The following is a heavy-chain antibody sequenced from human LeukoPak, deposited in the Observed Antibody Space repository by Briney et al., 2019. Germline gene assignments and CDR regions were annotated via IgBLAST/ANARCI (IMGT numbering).Heavy chain of an antibody. V-gene: IGHV4-59*08. D-gene: IGHD3-10*01. CDR2: IYYSGST. J-gene: IGHJ5*02. CDR1: GGSISNYY. Sequence: PSETLSLTCTVSGGSISNYYWSWIRQPPGKGLEWIGYIYYSGSTNYNPSLKSRVTISVDTSKNQFSLKLSSVTAADTAVYYCARHVGTPITMVRGVRNWFDPWGQGTLVTVSS. CDR3: ARHVGTPITMVRGVRNWFDP.